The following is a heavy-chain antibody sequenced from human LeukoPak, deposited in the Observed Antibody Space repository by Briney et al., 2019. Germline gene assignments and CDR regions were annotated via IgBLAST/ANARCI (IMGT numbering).Heavy chain of an antibody. Sequence: SETLSLTCTVSGGSISSTSFYWVWIRQPPGKGLEWIGSFYYSGGTFYNPSLKSRVAISADTSKNQFSLKLSSVTAADTAVYFCARRRIVATIDYWGQGTLVTVSS. J-gene: IGHJ4*02. V-gene: IGHV4-39*01. CDR3: ARRRIVATIDY. CDR1: GGSISSTSFY. D-gene: IGHD5-12*01. CDR2: FYYSGGT.